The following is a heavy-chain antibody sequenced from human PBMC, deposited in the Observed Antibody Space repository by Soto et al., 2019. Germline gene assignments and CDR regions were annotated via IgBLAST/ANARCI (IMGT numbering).Heavy chain of an antibody. V-gene: IGHV1-69*13. CDR1: GGTFSSYA. D-gene: IGHD3-9*01. CDR2: IIPIFGTA. CDR3: AMSYFLVIPNAFDI. Sequence: ASVKVSCKASGGTFSSYAISWVRQAPGQGLEWMGGIIPIFGTANYAQKFQGRVTITADESTSTAYMELSSLRSEDTAVYYCAMSYFLVIPNAFDIWGQGTMVTVSS. J-gene: IGHJ3*02.